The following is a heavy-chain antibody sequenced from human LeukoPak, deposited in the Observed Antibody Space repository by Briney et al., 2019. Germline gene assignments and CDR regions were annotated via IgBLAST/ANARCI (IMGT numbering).Heavy chain of an antibody. J-gene: IGHJ1*01. V-gene: IGHV3-49*04. D-gene: IGHD3-22*01. CDR1: GFTFGDYA. Sequence: GRSLRLSCTASGFTFGDYAMSWVRQAPGKGLEWVGFIRSKAYGGTTEYAASVKGRFTISRDDSKSIAYLQMNSLKTEDTAVYYCTLTGVHYDILTGHPYYYDSSGHNSVRYFQHWGQGTLVTVSS. CDR3: TLTGVHYDILTGHPYYYDSSGHNSVRYFQH. CDR2: IRSKAYGGTT.